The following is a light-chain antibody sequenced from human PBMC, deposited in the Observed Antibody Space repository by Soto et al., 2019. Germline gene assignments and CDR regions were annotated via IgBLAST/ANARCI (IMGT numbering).Light chain of an antibody. CDR1: QGISNS. J-gene: IGKJ1*01. Sequence: DIQMTQSPSSLSASVGDRVTITCRASQGISNSLAWYQQQPGKVPKLLIYVASTLQSGVPSRFSGSGSGTDFNLTISSLQPEDVATYYCQNYNSAPWTFGQGTKVEIK. CDR2: VAS. CDR3: QNYNSAPWT. V-gene: IGKV1-27*01.